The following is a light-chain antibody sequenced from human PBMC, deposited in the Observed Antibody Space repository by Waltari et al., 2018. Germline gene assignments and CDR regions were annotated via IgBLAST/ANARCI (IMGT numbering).Light chain of an antibody. Sequence: SALTQPDSVSGSPGQSITISCTGVSSYVGGYEYVSWYQQHPGKAPKVIIYDVSNRPPGVSNRFSGSKSGSSASLTISGLQAEDEADYYCSSYTSSTTGIFGGGTKLTVL. CDR2: DVS. J-gene: IGLJ2*01. CDR1: SSYVGGYEY. V-gene: IGLV2-14*01. CDR3: SSYTSSTTGI.